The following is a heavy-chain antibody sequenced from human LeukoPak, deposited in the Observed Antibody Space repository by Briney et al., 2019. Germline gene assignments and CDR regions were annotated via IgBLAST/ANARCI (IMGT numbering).Heavy chain of an antibody. D-gene: IGHD2-2*01. CDR3: ARVGGGGQLLYYYYYMDV. V-gene: IGHV4-39*07. J-gene: IGHJ6*03. Sequence: SETLSLTCTVSGDSISSSSYYWGWIRQPPGKGLEWIGSIYYSGSTNYNPSLKSRVTISVDTSKNQFSLKLSSVTAADTAVYYCARVGGGGQLLYYYYYMDVWGKGTTVTVSS. CDR2: IYYSGST. CDR1: GDSISSSSYY.